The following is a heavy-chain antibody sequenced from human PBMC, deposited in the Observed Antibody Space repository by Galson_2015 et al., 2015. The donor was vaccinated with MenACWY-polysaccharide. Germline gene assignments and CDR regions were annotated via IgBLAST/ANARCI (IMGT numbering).Heavy chain of an antibody. V-gene: IGHV3-30*07. CDR3: ARDSRQIAMGDWFDP. J-gene: IGHJ5*02. Sequence: SVKGRFTISRDNAKNTLSLQMNSLRAEDTAVYYCARDSRQIAMGDWFDPWGQGTLVTVSS. D-gene: IGHD5-18*01.